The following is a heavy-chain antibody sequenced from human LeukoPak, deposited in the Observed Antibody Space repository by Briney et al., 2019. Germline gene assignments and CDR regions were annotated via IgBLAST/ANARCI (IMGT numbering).Heavy chain of an antibody. Sequence: PSQTLFLTCTVSGGSISSGSYYWSWIRQPAGKGLEWIGRIYTSGSTNYNPSLKSRVTISVDTSKNQFSLKLSSVTAADTAVYYCARDRTDYGDYPGWYFDLWGRGTLVTVSS. V-gene: IGHV4-61*02. D-gene: IGHD4-17*01. CDR1: GGSISSGSYY. CDR3: ARDRTDYGDYPGWYFDL. J-gene: IGHJ2*01. CDR2: IYTSGST.